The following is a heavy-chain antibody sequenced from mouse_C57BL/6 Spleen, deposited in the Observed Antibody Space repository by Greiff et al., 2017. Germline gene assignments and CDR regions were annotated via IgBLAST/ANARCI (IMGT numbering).Heavy chain of an antibody. D-gene: IGHD2-3*01. CDR1: GYTFTSYW. J-gene: IGHJ3*01. V-gene: IGHV1-64*01. CDR3: AYDGYYVTY. Sequence: QVQLKQPGAELVKPGASVKLSCKASGYTFTSYWMHWVKQRPGQGLEWIGMIHPNSGSTNYNEKFKSKATLTVDKSSSTAYMQLSSLTSEDSAVYYCAYDGYYVTYWGQGTLVTVSA. CDR2: IHPNSGST.